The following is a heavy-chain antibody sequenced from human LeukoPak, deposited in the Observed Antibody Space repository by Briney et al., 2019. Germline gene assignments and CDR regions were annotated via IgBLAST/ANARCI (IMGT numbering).Heavy chain of an antibody. D-gene: IGHD3-10*01. CDR1: GYTFSAYG. V-gene: IGHV1-18*01. Sequence: ASVKVSCKASGYTFSAYGISWVRQAPGQGLEWMGWISTSKGNTNYAQKFQGRVTMTTETSTSTAYMELRSLTSDDTAVYFCARGGDRYYYMDVWGRGTTVTVS. CDR2: ISTSKGNT. J-gene: IGHJ6*03. CDR3: ARGGDRYYYMDV.